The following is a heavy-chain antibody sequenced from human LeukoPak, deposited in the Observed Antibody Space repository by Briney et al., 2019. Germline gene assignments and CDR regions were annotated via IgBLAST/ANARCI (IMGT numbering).Heavy chain of an antibody. Sequence: SETLSLTCTVSGGSISSHYWSWIRQPPGKGLEWIGYIYYSGSTNYNPSLKSRVTISVDTSKNQFSLKLSSVTAADTAAYYCARARYYYDSSGYWAFDYWGQGTLVTVSS. J-gene: IGHJ4*02. CDR1: GGSISSHY. CDR3: ARARYYYDSSGYWAFDY. V-gene: IGHV4-59*11. D-gene: IGHD3-22*01. CDR2: IYYSGST.